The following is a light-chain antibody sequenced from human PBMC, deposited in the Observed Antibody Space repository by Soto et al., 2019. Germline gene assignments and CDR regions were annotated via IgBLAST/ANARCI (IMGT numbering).Light chain of an antibody. CDR2: EGN. CDR3: CSYAGSSTVYV. Sequence: QSALTQPASVSGSPGQSITISCTGTSSDVGSYNLVSWYQQRPGQAPKLIIYEGNKRPSGVSNRFSASKSANTASLTISGLQAEDEADYYCCSYAGSSTVYVLGTGTKVTVL. CDR1: SSDVGSYNL. J-gene: IGLJ1*01. V-gene: IGLV2-23*01.